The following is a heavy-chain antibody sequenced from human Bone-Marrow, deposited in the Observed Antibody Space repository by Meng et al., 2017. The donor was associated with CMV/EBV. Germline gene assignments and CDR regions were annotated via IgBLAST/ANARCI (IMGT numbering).Heavy chain of an antibody. D-gene: IGHD7-27*01. CDR1: GFTFSSYW. V-gene: IGHV3-21*03. CDR3: SLLLANWGNGYGMDV. CDR2: ISSSSSYI. J-gene: IGHJ6*02. Sequence: GESLKISCAASGFTFSSYWMSWVRQAPGKGLEWVSSISSSSSYIYYADSVKGRFTISRDNAKNSLYLQMNSLKTEDTAVYYCSLLLANWGNGYGMDVWGQGTTVTVSS.